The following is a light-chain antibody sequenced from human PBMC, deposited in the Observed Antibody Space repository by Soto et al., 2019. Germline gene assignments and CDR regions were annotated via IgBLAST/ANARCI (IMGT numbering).Light chain of an antibody. CDR1: QGISTY. CDR2: EAS. V-gene: IGKV1-9*01. Sequence: IQLTQSPSSLSASVGDRVTITCRASQGISTYLAWYQQKPGKAPKLLIYEASTLQSGVPSRFSGSGSGTDFTLTISSLQPEDFVTYYCQQLNSYPYTFGQGTKLEIK. J-gene: IGKJ2*01. CDR3: QQLNSYPYT.